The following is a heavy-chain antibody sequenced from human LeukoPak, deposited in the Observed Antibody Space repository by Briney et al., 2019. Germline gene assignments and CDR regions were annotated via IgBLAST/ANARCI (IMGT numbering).Heavy chain of an antibody. CDR3: ARASFNSYGIDGFDY. Sequence: SETLSLTCTVSGGSMTKYFWNWIRQSPGKGLEWIAYIYKNERVKYNPSLKSRVSTSVDTSKNQFSLRLNSVTAADTAVYFCARASFNSYGIDGFDYWGQGTLVTVSS. CDR1: GGSMTKYF. J-gene: IGHJ4*02. D-gene: IGHD5-18*01. V-gene: IGHV4-59*01. CDR2: IYKNERV.